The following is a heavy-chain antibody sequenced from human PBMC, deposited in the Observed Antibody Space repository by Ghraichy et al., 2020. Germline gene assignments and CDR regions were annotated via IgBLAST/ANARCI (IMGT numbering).Heavy chain of an antibody. V-gene: IGHV1-2*02. D-gene: IGHD2/OR15-2a*01. CDR2: INPNSGGS. Sequence: ASVKVSCKASGYTFTGYYIHWVRQAPGQGLEWMGWINPNSGGSTYAQRFQGRVTMTRDTSISTAYMELSRLKSDDSAVYFCARTLYADPSVYFDYWGQGTLVTVSS. J-gene: IGHJ4*02. CDR3: ARTLYADPSVYFDY. CDR1: GYTFTGYY.